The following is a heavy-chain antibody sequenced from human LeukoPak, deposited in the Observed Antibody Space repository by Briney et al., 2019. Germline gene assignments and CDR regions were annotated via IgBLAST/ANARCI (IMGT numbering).Heavy chain of an antibody. Sequence: KSGGSLRLSCAASGFTFSDYSMNWVRQAPGKGLEWVSSISSASSYISYADSVKGRFTVSRDNAKNSLYLQMNNLRAEDTAVYYCAGNEGYCSSTSCDAYYFYMDVWGKGTTVTVSS. CDR3: AGNEGYCSSTSCDAYYFYMDV. V-gene: IGHV3-21*01. D-gene: IGHD2-2*01. CDR1: GFTFSDYS. J-gene: IGHJ6*03. CDR2: ISSASSYI.